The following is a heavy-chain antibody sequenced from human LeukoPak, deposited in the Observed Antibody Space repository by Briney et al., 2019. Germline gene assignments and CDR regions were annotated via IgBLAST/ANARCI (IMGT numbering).Heavy chain of an antibody. D-gene: IGHD5-18*01. J-gene: IGHJ4*02. Sequence: SETLSLTCTVSGGSISSYYWSWIRQPPGKGLEWIGYLFYSGSTNYNPSLKGRVTISADTSKNQFSLKLTAVNTADTAVYYCARDSGYSYGYDYWGLGTPVTVSS. CDR3: ARDSGYSYGYDY. CDR1: GGSISSYY. V-gene: IGHV4-59*01. CDR2: LFYSGST.